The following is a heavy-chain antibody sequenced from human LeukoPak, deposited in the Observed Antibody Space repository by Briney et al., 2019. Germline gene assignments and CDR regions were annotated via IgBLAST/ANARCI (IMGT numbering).Heavy chain of an antibody. J-gene: IGHJ4*02. CDR3: ARGSTPSYYYDSSGHFDY. Sequence: ASVKVSCKVSGYTLTELSMHWVRQAPGQELGWMGRINPNSGGTNYAQKFQGRVTMTRDTSISTAYTELSSLRSEDTATYYCARGSTPSYYYDSSGHFDYWGQGTLVTVSS. V-gene: IGHV1/OR15-1*01. D-gene: IGHD3-22*01. CDR2: INPNSGGT. CDR1: GYTLTELS.